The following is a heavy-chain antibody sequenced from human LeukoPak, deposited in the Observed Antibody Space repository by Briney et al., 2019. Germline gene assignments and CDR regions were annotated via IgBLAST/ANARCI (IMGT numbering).Heavy chain of an antibody. CDR3: ARGGYYGSGNDFRFDP. CDR2: IYYSGST. CDR1: GGSISSTSYY. D-gene: IGHD3-10*01. V-gene: IGHV4-39*07. Sequence: SETLSLTCTVSGGSISSTSYYWGWIRQPPGKGLEWIGNIYYSGSTYYNPSLMSRVTISANMSKNQFSLKLSSVTAADTAVYYCARGGYYGSGNDFRFDPWGQGTLVTVSS. J-gene: IGHJ5*02.